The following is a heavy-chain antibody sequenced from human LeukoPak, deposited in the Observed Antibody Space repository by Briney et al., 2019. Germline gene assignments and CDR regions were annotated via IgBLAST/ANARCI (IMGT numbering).Heavy chain of an antibody. V-gene: IGHV3-53*01. CDR2: TYADGYT. CDR1: GFTVSSSC. J-gene: IGHJ4*02. CDR3: ARGLRHCDRTSCFQPFDC. D-gene: IGHD2-2*01. Sequence: PGGSLRLSCAASGFTVSSSCMTWVRQAPGKGLEWVSITYADGYTFYADSVKGRFTISRDSSKNTLCLQMNSLRAEDTAMYYCARGLRHCDRTSCFQPFDCWGQGTLVTVSS.